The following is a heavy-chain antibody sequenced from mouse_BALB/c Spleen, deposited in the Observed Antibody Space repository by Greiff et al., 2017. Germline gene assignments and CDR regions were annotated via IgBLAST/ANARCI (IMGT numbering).Heavy chain of an antibody. CDR1: GFTFSSYA. CDR3: ARDDGYVGAMDY. V-gene: IGHV5-6-5*01. Sequence: EVKLVESGGGLVKPGGSLKLSCAASGFTFSSYAMSWVRQTPEKRLEWVASISSGGSTYYPDSVKGRFTISRDNARNILYLQMSSLRSEDTAMYYCARDDGYVGAMDYWGQGTSVTVSS. CDR2: ISSGGST. D-gene: IGHD1-2*01. J-gene: IGHJ4*01.